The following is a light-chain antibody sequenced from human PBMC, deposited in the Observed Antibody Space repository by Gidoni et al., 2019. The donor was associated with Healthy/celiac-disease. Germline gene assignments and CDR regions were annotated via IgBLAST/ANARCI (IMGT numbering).Light chain of an antibody. Sequence: EIVLTHSPGPLSLSPGERATLSCRASQSVSSSYLAWYQQKPGQAPRLLIYGASSRATGIPDRFSGSESGTDFTLTISRLEPEDFAVYYCQQYGSSTWTFGQGTKVEIK. CDR2: GAS. CDR3: QQYGSSTWT. CDR1: QSVSSSY. V-gene: IGKV3-20*01. J-gene: IGKJ1*01.